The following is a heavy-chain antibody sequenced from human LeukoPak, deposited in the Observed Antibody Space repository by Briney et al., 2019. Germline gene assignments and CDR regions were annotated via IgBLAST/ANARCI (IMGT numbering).Heavy chain of an antibody. CDR2: IIPIFGTA. V-gene: IGHV1-69*13. Sequence: ASVKVSCKASGGTFSSYAISWVRQAPGRGLEWMGGIIPIFGTANYAQKFQGRVTITADESTSTAYMELSSLRSEDTAVYYCARVTGGYSFDYWGQGTLVTVSS. CDR3: ARVTGGYSFDY. J-gene: IGHJ4*02. CDR1: GGTFSSYA. D-gene: IGHD3-10*01.